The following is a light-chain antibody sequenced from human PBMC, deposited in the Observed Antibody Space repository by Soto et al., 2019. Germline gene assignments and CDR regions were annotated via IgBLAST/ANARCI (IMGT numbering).Light chain of an antibody. V-gene: IGKV2-28*01. CDR1: RGLLHSTGKDY. Sequence: DILMTQSPISLPVTPGEPASISCWSSRGLLHSTGKDYLDWFLQKPGQSPKLLIYLGSNRASGVPDRFSGSGSGTNFTLRISRVEAEDVGVYYCMQALQRPRTFGRGTKVEIK. CDR3: MQALQRPRT. CDR2: LGS. J-gene: IGKJ1*01.